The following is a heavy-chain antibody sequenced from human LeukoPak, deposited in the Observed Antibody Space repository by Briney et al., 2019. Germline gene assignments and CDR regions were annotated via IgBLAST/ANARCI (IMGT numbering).Heavy chain of an antibody. CDR3: ARVRSGWYVDY. D-gene: IGHD6-19*01. Sequence: GGSLRLSCAASGFSFSSYSMSWVRKAPGKGLEWVANVKTDGSERYFVDSVKGRFTISRDNPKNSLYLQINSLRAEDTALYFCARVRSGWYVDYWGQGTLVTVSS. CDR1: GFSFSSYS. V-gene: IGHV3-7*04. J-gene: IGHJ4*02. CDR2: VKTDGSER.